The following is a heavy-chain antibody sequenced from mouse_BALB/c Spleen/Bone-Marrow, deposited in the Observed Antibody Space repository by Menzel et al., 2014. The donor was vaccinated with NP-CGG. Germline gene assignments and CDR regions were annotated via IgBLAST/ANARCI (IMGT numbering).Heavy chain of an antibody. Sequence: VNVVESGPGLMAPSQSLSITCTVSGFSLTTYGVHWVRQPPGKGLEWLVVIWSDGNTTYNSALKSRLSISKDNSKSQVFLKMNSLQTDDTAMYYCARNPYGNYAMDYWGQGTSVTVSS. D-gene: IGHD2-10*02. J-gene: IGHJ4*01. V-gene: IGHV2-6*02. CDR3: ARNPYGNYAMDY. CDR2: IWSDGNT. CDR1: GFSLTTYG.